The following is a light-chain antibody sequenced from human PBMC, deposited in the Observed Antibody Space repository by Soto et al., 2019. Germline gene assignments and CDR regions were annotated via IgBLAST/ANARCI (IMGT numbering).Light chain of an antibody. CDR3: QSYDSSLSGSVV. CDR1: SSNIGAGYD. J-gene: IGLJ2*01. Sequence: SVLTQPPSVSGAPGQRVTISCTGSSSNIGAGYDVHWYQQLPGTAPKLLIYGNNNRPSGVPDRFSGSKSGTSASLAITGLQAEDETDYYCQSYDSSLSGSVVFGGGTKLTVL. CDR2: GNN. V-gene: IGLV1-40*01.